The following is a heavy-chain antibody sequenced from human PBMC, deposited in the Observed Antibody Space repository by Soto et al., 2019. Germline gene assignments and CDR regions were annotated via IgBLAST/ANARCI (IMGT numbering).Heavy chain of an antibody. CDR2: ISSTARTT. J-gene: IGHJ4*02. Sequence: QVQLVESGGGLVKPGGSLSHSCAASGFTFSDYYMSWIRQAPGKGLEWVSYISSTARTTFYADSVKGRFTISRDNTKNSLFLQMNSLRAEDTAVYYCARVWFGQFHHFDYWGQGTLVTVSS. CDR1: GFTFSDYY. D-gene: IGHD3-10*01. CDR3: ARVWFGQFHHFDY. V-gene: IGHV3-11*01.